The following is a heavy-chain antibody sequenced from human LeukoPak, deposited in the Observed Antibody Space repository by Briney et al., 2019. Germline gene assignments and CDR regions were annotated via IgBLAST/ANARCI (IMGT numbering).Heavy chain of an antibody. CDR1: GFTFSSYS. CDR3: ATGYSGYPYYFDH. CDR2: IKSKTNGGTT. V-gene: IGHV3-15*01. D-gene: IGHD3-22*01. Sequence: RSGGSLRLSCAASGFTFSSYSMNWVRQAPGKGLEWVGRIKSKTNGGTTEYAAPVKGRFTISRDDSKDTLYLQMNSLKTDDTAVYYCATGYSGYPYYFDHWGQGTLVTVSS. J-gene: IGHJ4*02.